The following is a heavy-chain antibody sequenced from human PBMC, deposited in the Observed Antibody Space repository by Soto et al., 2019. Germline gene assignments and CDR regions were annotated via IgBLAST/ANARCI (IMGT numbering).Heavy chain of an antibody. CDR2: IIPIFGTA. J-gene: IGHJ6*02. V-gene: IGHV1-69*13. Sequence: GASVKVSCKASGGTFSSYAISWVRQAPGQGLEWMGGIIPIFGTANYAQKFQGRVTIAADESTSTAYMELSSLRSEDTAVYYCARGNSPKDYYDSSVGYYYYYGMDVWGQGTTVTGSS. D-gene: IGHD3-22*01. CDR3: ARGNSPKDYYDSSVGYYYYYGMDV. CDR1: GGTFSSYA.